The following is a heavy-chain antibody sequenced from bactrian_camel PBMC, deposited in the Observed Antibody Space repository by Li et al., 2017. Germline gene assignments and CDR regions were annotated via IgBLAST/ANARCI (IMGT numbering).Heavy chain of an antibody. CDR1: GYTANRRC. V-gene: IGHV3S40*01. CDR2: IYSDGATT. Sequence: VQLVESGGGSVQAGGSLRLSCAASGYTANRRCMGWFRQAPGKGLEWVSGIYSDGATTYYADSLKGRFSIFRDNAKNTVYLQMNSLKVEDTSVYYCAADWRDGFARFSVCPRKENGGSWSLGGVLFWGPGTQVTVS. D-gene: IGHD1*01. CDR3: AADWRDGFARFSVCPRKENGGSWSLGGVLF. J-gene: IGHJ4*01.